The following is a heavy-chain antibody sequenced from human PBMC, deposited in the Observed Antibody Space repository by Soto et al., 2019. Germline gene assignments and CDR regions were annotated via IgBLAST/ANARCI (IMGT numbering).Heavy chain of an antibody. J-gene: IGHJ3*02. D-gene: IGHD3-10*01. CDR3: ARRLRLSCNSWDYGAFDI. V-gene: IGHV2-5*02. Sequence: QITLQESAPVLVRPTETLMLTCTYSGFSLTTSGVGVGWLRQPPGKALEWLAVIYWDDDKRYMPSLQNRLTITKDTSRNQVVLATTHTLPVDTGTYYCARRLRLSCNSWDYGAFDIWGHGTVVAVS. CDR2: IYWDDDK. CDR1: GFSLTTSGVG.